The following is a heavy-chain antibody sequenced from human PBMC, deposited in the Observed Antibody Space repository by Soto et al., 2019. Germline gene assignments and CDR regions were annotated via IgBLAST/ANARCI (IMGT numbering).Heavy chain of an antibody. D-gene: IGHD6-19*01. CDR3: AYRPFVLGSAWNFDF. CDR2: IHWDDEK. Sequence: QITLKESGPTLVIPTQTLTLTCTFSGFSLNTRGVGVGWIRQPPGKALEWVALIHWDDEKRYSPSLRNTLTITKATSKIQVVLIMTNMDPVDTATYSCAYRPFVLGSAWNFDFWGQGILVTVSS. J-gene: IGHJ4*02. V-gene: IGHV2-5*02. CDR1: GFSLNTRGVG.